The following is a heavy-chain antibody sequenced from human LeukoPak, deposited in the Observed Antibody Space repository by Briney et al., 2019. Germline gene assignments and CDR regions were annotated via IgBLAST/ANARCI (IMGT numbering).Heavy chain of an antibody. CDR2: INPNSGGT. CDR3: ARAAAAFNWFDP. CDR1: GYTFTGYY. V-gene: IGHV1-2*02. D-gene: IGHD6-13*01. Sequence: GASVKASCKASGYTFTGYYMHWVRQAPGQGLEWMGWINPNSGGTNYAQKFQGRVTMTRDTSISTAYMELSRLRSDDTAVYYCARAAAAFNWFDPWGQGTLVTVSS. J-gene: IGHJ5*02.